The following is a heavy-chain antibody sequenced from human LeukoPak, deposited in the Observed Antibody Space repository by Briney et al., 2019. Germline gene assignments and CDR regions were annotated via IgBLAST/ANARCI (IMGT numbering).Heavy chain of an antibody. CDR3: ARDHYDILTGYPHYYYYYYMDV. J-gene: IGHJ6*03. CDR1: GYTFTTYN. CDR2: ISGYNGNT. V-gene: IGHV1-18*01. Sequence: ASVKVSCKASGYTFTTYNINWVRQAPGQGLEWMGWISGYNGNTNYAQKLQGRVTMTTDTSTSTAYMELRSLKSDDTAVYYCARDHYDILTGYPHYYYYYYMDVWGKGTTVTISS. D-gene: IGHD3-9*01.